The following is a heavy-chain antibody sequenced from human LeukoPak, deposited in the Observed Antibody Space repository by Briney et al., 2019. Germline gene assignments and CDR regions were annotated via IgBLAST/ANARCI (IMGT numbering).Heavy chain of an antibody. CDR3: ARDRGYSGYDYLPHYYMDV. Sequence: PGGSLRLSCAASGFTFDDFAMHWVRQAPGKGLEWVSGISWNSGSTGYADSVKGRFTISRDNAKNSLYLQMNSLRAEDTALYYCARDRGYSGYDYLPHYYMDVWGKGTTVTVSS. CDR1: GFTFDDFA. J-gene: IGHJ6*03. V-gene: IGHV3-9*01. CDR2: ISWNSGST. D-gene: IGHD5-12*01.